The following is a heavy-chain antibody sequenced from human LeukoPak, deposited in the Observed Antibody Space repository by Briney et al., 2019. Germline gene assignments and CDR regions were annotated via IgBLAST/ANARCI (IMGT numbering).Heavy chain of an antibody. J-gene: IGHJ3*02. CDR3: AVSFTSDAFDI. D-gene: IGHD2-2*01. CDR1: GYTFTGYY. Sequence: ASVKVSCRASGYTFTGYYMHWVRQAPGHGLEWLGYINPTSLVTKYAQKFQGRVTLTRDTSIHTAYMELSRLRSDDTAMFYCAVSFTSDAFDIWGQGTFVAVSS. V-gene: IGHV1-2*02. CDR2: INPTSLVT.